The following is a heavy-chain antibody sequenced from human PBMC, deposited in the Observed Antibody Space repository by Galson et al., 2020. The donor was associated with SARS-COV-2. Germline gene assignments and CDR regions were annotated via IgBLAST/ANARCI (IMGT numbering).Heavy chain of an antibody. CDR3: ARDARYCGSEGCSPRDY. D-gene: IGHD2-21*01. CDR2: MNSDGSTT. Sequence: GESLKISCAASGFTFSPYWMLWFRQAPGKGPMWVARMNSDGSTTNYADSVRGRFTISRDNARNTVHLQMKSLRVEDTAVYYCARDARYCGSEGCSPRDYWRQGTLVTISS. V-gene: IGHV3-74*01. J-gene: IGHJ4*02. CDR1: GFTFSPYW.